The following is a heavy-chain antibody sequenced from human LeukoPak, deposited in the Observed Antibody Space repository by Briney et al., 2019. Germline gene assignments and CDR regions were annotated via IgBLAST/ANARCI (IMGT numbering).Heavy chain of an antibody. V-gene: IGHV4-39*07. J-gene: IGHJ5*02. CDR3: ARVRDIVVVPAAILYNWFDP. CDR2: INHSGST. CDR1: GGSISSSSYY. D-gene: IGHD2-2*02. Sequence: SETLSLTWTVSGGSISSSSYYWGWIRQPPGKGLEWIGEINHSGSTNYNPSLKSRVTISVDTSKNQFSLKLSSVTAADTAVYYCARVRDIVVVPAAILYNWFDPWGQGTLVTVSS.